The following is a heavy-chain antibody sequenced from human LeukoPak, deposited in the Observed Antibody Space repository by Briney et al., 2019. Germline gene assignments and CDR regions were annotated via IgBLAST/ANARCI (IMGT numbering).Heavy chain of an antibody. CDR1: GGSISSYY. V-gene: IGHV4-30-4*08. CDR2: IYYSGST. D-gene: IGHD4-23*01. J-gene: IGHJ4*02. CDR3: ARDLLNEGNHLDY. Sequence: SETLSLTCAVSGGSISSYYWSWIRQPPGKGLEWIGYIYYSGSTYYNPSLKSRVTISVDTSKNQFSLKLSSVTAADTAVYYCARDLLNEGNHLDYWGQGTLVTVSP.